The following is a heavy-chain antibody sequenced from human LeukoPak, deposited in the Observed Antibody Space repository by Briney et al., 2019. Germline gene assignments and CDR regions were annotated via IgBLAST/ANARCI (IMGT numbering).Heavy chain of an antibody. CDR3: ARSEAVAWSFDL. J-gene: IGHJ2*01. Sequence: GGSLRLSCAASGFTFSAYWMHWVRQAPGKGLVWVSRLNTDERDTRYADSVQGRFTISRDNAKNTLYLQMNSLRAEDTAVYYCARSEAVAWSFDLWGRGTLVTVSS. V-gene: IGHV3-74*01. D-gene: IGHD6-19*01. CDR1: GFTFSAYW. CDR2: LNTDERDT.